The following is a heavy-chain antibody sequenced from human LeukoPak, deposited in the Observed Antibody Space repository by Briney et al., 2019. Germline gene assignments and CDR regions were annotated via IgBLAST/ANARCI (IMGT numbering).Heavy chain of an antibody. Sequence: GGSLRLSCAASGFIFSSYGIHWVRQAPGKGLEWVALISYHGTNKYYSDSVRGRFTISRDNSKNTLYLQMNSLRAEDTAVYHCVKDDSNGFYYFDHWGQGTLVTVSS. V-gene: IGHV3-30*18. J-gene: IGHJ4*02. CDR3: VKDDSNGFYYFDH. CDR1: GFIFSSYG. CDR2: ISYHGTNK. D-gene: IGHD3-22*01.